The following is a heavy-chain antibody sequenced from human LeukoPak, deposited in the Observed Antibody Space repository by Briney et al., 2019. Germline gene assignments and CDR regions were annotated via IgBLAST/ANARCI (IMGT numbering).Heavy chain of an antibody. V-gene: IGHV4-30-2*01. CDR2: IYHSGST. J-gene: IGHJ5*02. CDR3: AREVGYSNYHWFDP. D-gene: IGHD4-11*01. CDR1: GGSFSGYY. Sequence: PSETLSLTCAVYGGSFSGYYWSWIRQPPGKGLEWIGYIYHSGSTYYNPSLKSRVTISVDRSKNQFSLKLSSVTAADTAVYYCAREVGYSNYHWFDPWGQGTLVTVSS.